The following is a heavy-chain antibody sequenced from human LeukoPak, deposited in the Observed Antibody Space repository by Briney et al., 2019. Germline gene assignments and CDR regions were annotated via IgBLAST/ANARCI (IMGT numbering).Heavy chain of an antibody. J-gene: IGHJ4*02. CDR3: ARGFYGYYYDSSGSNYFDY. D-gene: IGHD3-22*01. V-gene: IGHV4-34*01. CDR2: INHSGST. Sequence: PSETLSLTCAVYGGSFSGYYWSWIRQPPGKGLEWIGEINHSGSTNYNPPLKSRVTISVDTSKNQFSLKLSSVTAADTAVYYCARGFYGYYYDSSGSNYFDYWGQGTLVTVSS. CDR1: GGSFSGYY.